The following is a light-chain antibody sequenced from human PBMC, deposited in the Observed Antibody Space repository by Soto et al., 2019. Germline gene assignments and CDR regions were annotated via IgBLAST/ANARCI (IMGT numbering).Light chain of an antibody. J-gene: IGKJ1*01. V-gene: IGKV3-15*01. CDR3: QQYDNWPLT. Sequence: EILMTQSPATLSVSPGERATLSCRAGQNIRSYLAWYQQKPGQAPRLLIYGASTRATGIPVRFSGSGSGAEFTLTISSLQSEDFAVYYCQQYDNWPLTFGPGTHVEIK. CDR2: GAS. CDR1: QNIRSY.